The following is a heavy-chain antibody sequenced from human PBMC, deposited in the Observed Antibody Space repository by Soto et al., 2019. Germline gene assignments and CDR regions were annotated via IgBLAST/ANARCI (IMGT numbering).Heavy chain of an antibody. D-gene: IGHD4-17*01. J-gene: IGHJ5*02. V-gene: IGHV4-4*02. Sequence: PSETLSLTCAVSGVSISSSNWWSWVRQPPGKGLEWIGEIYHSGSTYYNPSLKSRVTISVDKSKNQFSLKLSSVTAADTAVYYCARVWTTVTNWFDPWGQGTLVTVSS. CDR1: GVSISSSNW. CDR2: IYHSGST. CDR3: ARVWTTVTNWFDP.